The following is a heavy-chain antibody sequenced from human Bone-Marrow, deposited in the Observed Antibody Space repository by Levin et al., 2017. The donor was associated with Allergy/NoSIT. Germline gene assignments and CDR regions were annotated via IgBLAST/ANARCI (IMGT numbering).Heavy chain of an antibody. CDR2: INHSGST. V-gene: IGHV4-34*01. Sequence: PGGSLRLSCAVYGGSLSDDYWSWIRQPPGKGLEWIGEINHSGSTNYNPSLKSLVTISLDTSKNQFSLRLTSVTAADTAEYYCARNGYYSIDYWGQGSLVTVSS. D-gene: IGHD3-3*01. CDR1: GGSLSDDY. J-gene: IGHJ4*02. CDR3: ARNGYYSIDY.